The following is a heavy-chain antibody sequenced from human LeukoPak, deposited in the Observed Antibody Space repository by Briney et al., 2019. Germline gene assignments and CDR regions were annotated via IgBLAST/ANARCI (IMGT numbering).Heavy chain of an antibody. Sequence: PSETLSLTCAVSGYGISSDYYWGCIRPSPGKGLEWMASIYHSGSTYYNPSLKNRVTISVDTSKSQLSLELISVTAADTAVYYCARIITMIRGERSGYFASWGQGTLVTVSS. V-gene: IGHV4-38-2*01. CDR3: ARIITMIRGERSGYFAS. D-gene: IGHD3-10*01. CDR2: IYHSGST. J-gene: IGHJ4*02. CDR1: GYGISSDYY.